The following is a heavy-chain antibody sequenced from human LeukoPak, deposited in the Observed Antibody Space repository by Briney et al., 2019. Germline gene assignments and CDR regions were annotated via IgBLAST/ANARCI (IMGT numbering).Heavy chain of an antibody. V-gene: IGHV3-48*03. Sequence: RTGGSLRLSCAASGFTFSSYEMNWVRQAPGKGLEWVSYISSSGSTIYYADSVKGRFTISRDNAKNSLYLQMNSLRAEDTAVYYCARDKHYYCGGDCYAIDYWGQGTLVTVSS. J-gene: IGHJ4*02. CDR3: ARDKHYYCGGDCYAIDY. CDR2: ISSSGSTI. CDR1: GFTFSSYE. D-gene: IGHD2-21*02.